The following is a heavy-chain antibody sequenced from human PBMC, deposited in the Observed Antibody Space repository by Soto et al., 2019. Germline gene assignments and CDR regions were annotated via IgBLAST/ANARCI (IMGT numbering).Heavy chain of an antibody. D-gene: IGHD3-3*01. J-gene: IGHJ4*02. Sequence: EASVKVSCKASGYTFTSYAMHWVRQAPGQRLEWMGWINAGNGNTKYSQKFQGRVTITRDTSASTAYMELSSLRSEDTAVYYCARAFGYYYYFDYWGQGTLVTVSS. CDR3: ARAFGYYYYFDY. CDR2: INAGNGNT. V-gene: IGHV1-3*01. CDR1: GYTFTSYA.